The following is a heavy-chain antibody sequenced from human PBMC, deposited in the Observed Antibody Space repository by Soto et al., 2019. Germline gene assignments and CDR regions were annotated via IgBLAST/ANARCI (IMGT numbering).Heavy chain of an antibody. CDR3: ARAVVPAADYYGMDV. Sequence: GGSLRLSCAASVFTFGLYWMGWVRQAPGKGLEWVANLKRDGSEKYFLESVKGRFTISRDNAKNSLYLQMNSLRAEDTAVYYCARAVVPAADYYGMDVWGQGTTVTVSS. CDR1: VFTFGLYW. CDR2: LKRDGSEK. V-gene: IGHV3-7*01. J-gene: IGHJ6*02. D-gene: IGHD2-2*01.